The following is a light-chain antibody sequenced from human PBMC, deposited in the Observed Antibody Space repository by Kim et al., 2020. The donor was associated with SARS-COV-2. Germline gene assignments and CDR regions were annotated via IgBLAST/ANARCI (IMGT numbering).Light chain of an antibody. CDR1: GSDIADYDS. V-gene: IGLV2-14*03. CDR2: DVN. J-gene: IGLJ3*02. CDR3: SPYTSSRTWV. Sequence: QSALTQPASVSGSPGQSITIACTATGSDIADYDSVSWYQHNPGEAPKFMIYDVNKRAPGVSIRFSGSKSGNTASLTISGLQAGDEADYYCSPYTSSRTWVFGGGTKVTVL.